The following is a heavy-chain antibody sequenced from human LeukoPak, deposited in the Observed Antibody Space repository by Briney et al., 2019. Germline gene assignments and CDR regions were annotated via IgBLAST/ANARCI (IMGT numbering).Heavy chain of an antibody. D-gene: IGHD2-15*01. J-gene: IGHJ4*02. CDR3: AKQLGYCSDGSCYFPY. Sequence: GRSLRLSCAASGFTFSSYGMHWVRQAPGKGLEWVAVVSYDGTNKYYADSVKGRFTISRDISKNTLCLQMNSLRAEDTAVYYCAKQLGYCSDGSCYFPYWGQGTLVTVSS. CDR2: VSYDGTNK. V-gene: IGHV3-30*18. CDR1: GFTFSSYG.